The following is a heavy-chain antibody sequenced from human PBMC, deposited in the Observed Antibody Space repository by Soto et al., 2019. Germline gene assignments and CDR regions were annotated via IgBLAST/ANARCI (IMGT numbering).Heavy chain of an antibody. CDR3: ARDPPLTLSGYYGMDV. CDR1: GGTFSSYT. J-gene: IGHJ6*02. CDR2: IIPILGIA. D-gene: IGHD2-2*01. V-gene: IGHV1-69*08. Sequence: QVQLVQSGAEVKKPGSSVKVSCKASGGTFSSYTISWVRQAPGQGLEWMGRIIPILGIANYAQKFQGRVTIXPDKSTSTAYMELSSLRSEDTAVYYCARDPPLTLSGYYGMDVWGQGTTVTVSS.